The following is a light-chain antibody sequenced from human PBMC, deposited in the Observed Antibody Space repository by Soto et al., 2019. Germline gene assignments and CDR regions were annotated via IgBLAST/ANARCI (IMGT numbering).Light chain of an antibody. Sequence: QSALTQPRSVSGSPGQSGPISCSATSSDVGRYNYVSWYQQHPGKAPKHMSSDVSKRPSGVPDRFSGSKSGNTASLTISGLQAEDEADCHCCSYAGSYSGVFGGGTQQTVL. CDR3: CSYAGSYSGV. CDR1: SSDVGRYNY. V-gene: IGLV2-11*01. J-gene: IGLJ2*01. CDR2: DVS.